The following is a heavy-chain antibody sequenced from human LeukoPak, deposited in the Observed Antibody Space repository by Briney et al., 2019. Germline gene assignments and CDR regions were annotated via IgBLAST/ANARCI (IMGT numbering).Heavy chain of an antibody. V-gene: IGHV4-59*08. CDR1: GGSISSYY. Sequence: SETLSLTCTVSGGSISSYYWSWIRQPPGKGLEWIGYIDYSGSTNYNPSLKSRLTISVDTSKNQFSLKLSSVTAADTAVYYCARGGWYSEYWGRGTLVTASS. CDR3: ARGGWYSEY. CDR2: IDYSGST. D-gene: IGHD2-15*01. J-gene: IGHJ4*02.